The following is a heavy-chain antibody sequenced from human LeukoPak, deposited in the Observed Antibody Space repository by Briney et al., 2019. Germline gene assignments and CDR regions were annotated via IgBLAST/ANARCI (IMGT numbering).Heavy chain of an antibody. Sequence: QPGGSLRLSCAASGFTFSSNGMHWVRQAPGKGLEWVAVISYDGSNKYYADSVKGRFTISRDNSKNTQYLQMNSLRAEDTAVYYCAKRSITMVRGVTYYYGMDVWGKGTTVTVSS. V-gene: IGHV3-30*18. D-gene: IGHD3-10*01. J-gene: IGHJ6*04. CDR1: GFTFSSNG. CDR3: AKRSITMVRGVTYYYGMDV. CDR2: ISYDGSNK.